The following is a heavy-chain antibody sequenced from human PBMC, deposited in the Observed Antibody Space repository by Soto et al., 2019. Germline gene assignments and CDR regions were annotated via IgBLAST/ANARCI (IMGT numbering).Heavy chain of an antibody. CDR1: GYSFTSYW. V-gene: IGHV5-51*01. CDR3: ARRQYIVGAPGYGMDV. CDR2: IYPGDSDT. D-gene: IGHD1-26*01. J-gene: IGHJ6*02. Sequence: GRPLKISCKGSGYSFTSYWIGWVRQMPGKGLEWMGIIYPGDSDTRYSPPFEGQVTISADKSISTAYLQWSSLKASDTAMYYCARRQYIVGAPGYGMDVWGQGTTVTVSS.